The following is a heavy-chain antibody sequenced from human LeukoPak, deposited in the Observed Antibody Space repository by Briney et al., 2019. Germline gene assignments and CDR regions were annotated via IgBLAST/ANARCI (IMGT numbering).Heavy chain of an antibody. J-gene: IGHJ6*04. CDR2: ISWHSGSI. CDR3: AIDTVGLTLGAMDG. V-gene: IGHV3-9*03. Sequence: GRSLRLSCAASGFTFDDYAMHWVRQAPGKGLEWVSGISWHSGSIGYADSVKGRFTISRDNAKNSLYLQMNSLRAEDMALYYCAIDTVGLTLGAMDGWGKGTTVTVSS. D-gene: IGHD3-9*01. CDR1: GFTFDDYA.